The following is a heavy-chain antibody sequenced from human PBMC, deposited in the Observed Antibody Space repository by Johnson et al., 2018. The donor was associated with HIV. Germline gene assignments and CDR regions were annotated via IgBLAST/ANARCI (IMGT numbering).Heavy chain of an antibody. D-gene: IGHD6-19*01. Sequence: VQLVESGGGLVQPGGSLRLSCAASGFTFSSYGMHWVRQAPGKGLVWVSRINSDGSSTSYADSVKGRFTISSDNAKNTLYLQMNSLRADDMAVYYCARRRGEGWFLELDAFDVWGQGTMVTLSS. J-gene: IGHJ3*01. V-gene: IGHV3-74*01. CDR3: ARRRGEGWFLELDAFDV. CDR1: GFTFSSYG. CDR2: INSDGSST.